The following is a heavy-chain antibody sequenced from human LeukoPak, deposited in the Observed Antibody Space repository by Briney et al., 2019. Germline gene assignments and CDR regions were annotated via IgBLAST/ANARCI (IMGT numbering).Heavy chain of an antibody. J-gene: IGHJ4*02. CDR1: GFTFNTFA. CDR3: ARDRGYDFWSGYRYFDY. V-gene: IGHV3-23*01. CDR2: ISGSGGRT. Sequence: PGGSLRLSCAASGFTFNTFAMSWVRQAPGKGLEWVSVISGSGGRTYYADSVKGRFTISRDNAKNSLYLQMNSLRDEDTAVYYCARDRGYDFWSGYRYFDYWGQGTLVTVSS. D-gene: IGHD3-3*01.